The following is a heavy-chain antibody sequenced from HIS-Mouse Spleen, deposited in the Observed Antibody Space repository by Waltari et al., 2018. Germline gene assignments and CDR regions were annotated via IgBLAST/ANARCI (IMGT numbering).Heavy chain of an antibody. Sequence: QVQLQESGPGLVKPSETLSLTCTVSGGSISSYYWSWIRQPAGKGREWIGRIYTGGSTHHNPPLKSRVTISVDTSKEQFSLKLRSGTAADTAVYCCARSSIAAAGTFDYWGQGTLVTVSS. CDR1: GGSISSYY. CDR2: IYTGGST. D-gene: IGHD6-13*01. CDR3: ARSSIAAAGTFDY. J-gene: IGHJ4*02. V-gene: IGHV4-4*07.